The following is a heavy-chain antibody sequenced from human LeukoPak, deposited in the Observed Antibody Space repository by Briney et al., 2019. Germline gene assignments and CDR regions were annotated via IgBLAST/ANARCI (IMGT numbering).Heavy chain of an antibody. V-gene: IGHV3-23*01. D-gene: IGHD6-19*01. CDR1: EFTFSSHA. CDR2: VSGGGYGT. Sequence: GGSLRLSCAASEFTFSSHAMSWVRQAPGKGLEWVSSVSGGGYGTYSADSVKGRYTLSRDNPKNTLYLQMNGLRAEHTAIYYCAKIWLAVAVTPCCDFWGEGTLVTVSS. J-gene: IGHJ4*02. CDR3: AKIWLAVAVTPCCDF.